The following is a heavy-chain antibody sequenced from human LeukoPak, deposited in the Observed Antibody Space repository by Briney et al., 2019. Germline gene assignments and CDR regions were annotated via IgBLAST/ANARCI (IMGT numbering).Heavy chain of an antibody. V-gene: IGHV1-46*01. D-gene: IGHD6-13*01. J-gene: IGHJ5*02. Sequence: GASVKVSCKASGYTFTSYYMHWVRQAPGQGLEWMGIINPSGGSTSYAQKFQGRVTMTRDMSTSTVYMELSSLRSEDTAVYYCARAGLGIATKFDPWGQGTLVTVSS. CDR1: GYTFTSYY. CDR3: ARAGLGIATKFDP. CDR2: INPSGGST.